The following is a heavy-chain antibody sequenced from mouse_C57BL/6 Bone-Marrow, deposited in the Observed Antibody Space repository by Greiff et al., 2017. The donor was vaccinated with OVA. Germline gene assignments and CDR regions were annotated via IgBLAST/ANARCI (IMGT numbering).Heavy chain of an antibody. Sequence: QVQLQQSGAELVRPGTSVKVSCKASGYAFTNYLIAWVKQRPGQGLEWIGVIYPGSGGTNYNEKFKGKATLTADKSSSTAYLHLSSLTSEDSAVYFCARALLLRWVFDYWGQGTTLTVSS. D-gene: IGHD1-1*01. CDR2: IYPGSGGT. CDR1: GYAFTNYL. CDR3: ARALLLRWVFDY. V-gene: IGHV1-54*01. J-gene: IGHJ2*01.